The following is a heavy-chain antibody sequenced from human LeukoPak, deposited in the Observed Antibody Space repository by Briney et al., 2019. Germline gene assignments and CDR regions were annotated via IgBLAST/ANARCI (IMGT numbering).Heavy chain of an antibody. CDR1: GVSISNCS. J-gene: IGHJ4*02. CDR2: VEYTGST. V-gene: IGHV4-59*01. Sequence: SETLSLTCTVSGVSISNCSWSWSRQSPGGDLEWIGYVEYTGSTNYNPSLKNRVTISIDRSKNHFSLKLTSVTAADTAVYFSARSLPDSLGWMYYFDQWGQGTRVTVSS. CDR3: ARSLPDSLGWMYYFDQ. D-gene: IGHD7-27*01.